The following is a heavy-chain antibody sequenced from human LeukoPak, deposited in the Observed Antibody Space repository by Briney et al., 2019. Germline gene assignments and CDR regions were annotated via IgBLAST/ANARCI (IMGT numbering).Heavy chain of an antibody. CDR3: ARDGRITMIVEGYFDY. J-gene: IGHJ4*02. CDR1: GFTFSTYT. D-gene: IGHD3-22*01. Sequence: GGSLRLSCVASGFTFSTYTINWVRQTPGKGLEWVSSISGSSYYIYYADSVRGRFTISRDNSKNTLYLQMNSLRAGDTAVYYCARDGRITMIVEGYFDYWGQGTLVTVSS. V-gene: IGHV3-21*01. CDR2: ISGSSYYI.